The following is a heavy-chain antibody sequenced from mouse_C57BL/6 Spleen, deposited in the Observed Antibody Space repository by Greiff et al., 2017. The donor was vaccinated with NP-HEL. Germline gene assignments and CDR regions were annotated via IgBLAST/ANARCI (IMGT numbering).Heavy chain of an antibody. J-gene: IGHJ4*01. Sequence: QVQLQQPGAELVKPGASVKLSCKASGYTFTSYWMHWVKPRPGQGLEWIGMIHPNRCSTNYNEQFKSQATLTVDKSSSTAYMQLSSRTSEDAAVDYCARSYYGNYRDAMDYWGQGTSVTVSS. CDR1: GYTFTSYW. V-gene: IGHV1-64*01. CDR2: IHPNRCST. D-gene: IGHD2-1*01. CDR3: ARSYYGNYRDAMDY.